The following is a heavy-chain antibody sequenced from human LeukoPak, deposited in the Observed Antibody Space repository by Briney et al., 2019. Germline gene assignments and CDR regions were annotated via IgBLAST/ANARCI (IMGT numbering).Heavy chain of an antibody. J-gene: IGHJ4*02. Sequence: GGSLRLSCAASGFTVSIAYMSWVRQAPGKGLEWVAVISYDGSNRYYADSVKGRFTISRDNSKNTLYLQMNSLRAEDTAVYYCARRGSSGCFDYWGQGTLVTVSS. CDR2: ISYDGSNR. D-gene: IGHD6-19*01. CDR3: ARRGSSGCFDY. CDR1: GFTVSIAY. V-gene: IGHV3-30-3*01.